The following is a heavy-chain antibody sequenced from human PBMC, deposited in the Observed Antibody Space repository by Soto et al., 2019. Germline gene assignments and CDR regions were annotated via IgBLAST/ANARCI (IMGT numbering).Heavy chain of an antibody. Sequence: GGSLRLSCAASGFTFSSYWMSWVRQAPGKGLEWVANIKQDGSEKYYVDSVRGRFTISRDNAENSLYLQMNSLRAEDTAVYYCARDCSGSGYYYMDVWGKGTTVTVS. CDR1: GFTFSSYW. CDR2: IKQDGSEK. CDR3: ARDCSGSGYYYMDV. V-gene: IGHV3-7*01. J-gene: IGHJ6*03. D-gene: IGHD1-26*01.